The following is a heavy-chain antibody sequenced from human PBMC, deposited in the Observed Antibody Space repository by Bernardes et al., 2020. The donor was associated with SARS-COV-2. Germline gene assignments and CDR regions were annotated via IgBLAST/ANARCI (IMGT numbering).Heavy chain of an antibody. Sequence: SETLSLTCTVAGGSISNYYWSWIRQSPGNGLEWIGSAFYTGNTDYNPSLKSRVTVAVDMSKKQVSLKLSSVTAADTAVYYCATLKGFSAAGPNWFDPWGKGTLVTVSS. CDR1: GGSISNYY. CDR2: AFYTGNT. V-gene: IGHV4-59*01. CDR3: ATLKGFSAAGPNWFDP. D-gene: IGHD6-13*01. J-gene: IGHJ5*02.